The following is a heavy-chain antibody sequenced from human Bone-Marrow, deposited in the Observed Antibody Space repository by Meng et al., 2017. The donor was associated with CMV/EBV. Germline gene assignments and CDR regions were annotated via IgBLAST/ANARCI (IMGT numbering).Heavy chain of an antibody. V-gene: IGHV3-66*01. D-gene: IGHD3-3*01. CDR2: IYSGGST. Sequence: GESLKISCAASGFTVSSNYMSWVRQAPGKGLEWVSVIYSGGSTYYADSVKGRFTISRDNSKNTLYLQMNSLRAEDTAVYYCARAVEWLLEDYYYYGMDVWGQGTTVTVSS. CDR1: GFTVSSNY. J-gene: IGHJ6*02. CDR3: ARAVEWLLEDYYYYGMDV.